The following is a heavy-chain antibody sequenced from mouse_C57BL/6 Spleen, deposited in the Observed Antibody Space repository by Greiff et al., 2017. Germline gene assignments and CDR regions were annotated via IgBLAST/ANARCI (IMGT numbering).Heavy chain of an antibody. Sequence: DVKLQESGPGLVKPSQSLSLTCSVTGYSITSGYYWNWIRQFPGNKLEWMGYISYDGSNNYNPSLKNRISITRDTSKNQFFLKLNSVTTEDTATYYCARDYYGSRYFDVWGTGTTVTVSS. CDR1: GYSITSGYY. J-gene: IGHJ1*03. D-gene: IGHD1-1*01. CDR2: ISYDGSN. V-gene: IGHV3-6*01. CDR3: ARDYYGSRYFDV.